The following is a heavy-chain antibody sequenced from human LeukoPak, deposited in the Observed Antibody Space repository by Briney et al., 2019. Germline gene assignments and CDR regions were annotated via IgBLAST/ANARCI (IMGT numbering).Heavy chain of an antibody. J-gene: IGHJ4*02. V-gene: IGHV3-23*01. Sequence: GGSLRLSCAASGFAFSSYAMSWVRQAPGKGLEWVSLISGSGGDTYYADSVKGRLTISRDISKNTLYLQMNSLSAEDTAVYYCAKGDSGMVRRYYFDYWGQGTLVTVSS. CDR1: GFAFSSYA. CDR2: ISGSGGDT. D-gene: IGHD5-18*01. CDR3: AKGDSGMVRRYYFDY.